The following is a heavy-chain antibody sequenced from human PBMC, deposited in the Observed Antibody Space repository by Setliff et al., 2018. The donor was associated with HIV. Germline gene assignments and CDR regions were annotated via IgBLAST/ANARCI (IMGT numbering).Heavy chain of an antibody. D-gene: IGHD3-16*01. CDR1: GDTYRNYA. CDR3: AKGWGSPRDSQVRYISLDH. CDR2: ISRFFNTT. J-gene: IGHJ4*02. V-gene: IGHV1-69*13. Sequence: ASVKVSCKASGDTYRNYAVNWVRQAPGQGLEWMGAISRFFNTTTYAHNFQGRVTITADESTSTGYMELRSLRSDDTAVYFCAKGWGSPRDSQVRYISLDHWGQGSLVTVSS.